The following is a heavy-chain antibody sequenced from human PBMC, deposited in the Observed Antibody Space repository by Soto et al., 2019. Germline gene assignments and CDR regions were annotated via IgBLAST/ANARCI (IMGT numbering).Heavy chain of an antibody. CDR2: IYYTGST. D-gene: IGHD2-2*01. V-gene: IGHV4-59*01. CDR1: GGSISTYY. Sequence: PSETLSLTCSVSGGSISTYYWSWIRQPPDRGLEWIGYIYYTGSTDYSPSLKSRVSISVDTSKNEFSLKMNSVTAADTAVYYCARGYQASGFDYWGQGNVVTVSS. J-gene: IGHJ4*02. CDR3: ARGYQASGFDY.